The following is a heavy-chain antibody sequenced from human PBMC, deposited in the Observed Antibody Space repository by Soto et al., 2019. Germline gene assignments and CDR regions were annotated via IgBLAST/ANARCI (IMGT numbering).Heavy chain of an antibody. Sequence: PGGSLRLSCAASGFTFSSYAMSWVRQAPGKGLEWVSAISGSGGSTYYADSVKGRFTISRDNSKNTLYLQMNSLRAEDTAVYYCAKVVGGYSYGQTYDFDIWRQGTTVTGSS. J-gene: IGHJ3*02. D-gene: IGHD5-18*01. CDR3: AKVVGGYSYGQTYDFDI. V-gene: IGHV3-23*01. CDR2: ISGSGGST. CDR1: GFTFSSYA.